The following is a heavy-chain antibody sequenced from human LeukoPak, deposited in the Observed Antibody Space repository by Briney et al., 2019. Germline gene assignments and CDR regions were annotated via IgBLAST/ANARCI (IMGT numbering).Heavy chain of an antibody. CDR1: GYTFTNYG. CDR2: INTYNGNT. D-gene: IGHD1-26*01. V-gene: IGHV1-18*01. CDR3: ARDLVDGVGAPGAY. J-gene: IGHJ4*02. Sequence: ASVKVSCKASGYTFTNYGITWMRQAPGQGLGWMGWINTYNGNTNYAQNLQGRVTITTDTSTSTAYMELRSLRSDDTAVFYCARDLVDGVGAPGAYWGQGALVTVSS.